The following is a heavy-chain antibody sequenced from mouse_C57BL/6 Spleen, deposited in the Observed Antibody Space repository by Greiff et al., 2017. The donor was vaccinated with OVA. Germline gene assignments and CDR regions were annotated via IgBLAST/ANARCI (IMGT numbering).Heavy chain of an antibody. CDR3: TTLWLRRSGWYFDV. J-gene: IGHJ1*03. CDR1: GFNIKDDY. Sequence: EVQLQQSGAELVRPGASVKLSCTASGFNIKDDYMHWVKQRPEQGLEWIGWIDPENGDTEYASKFQGKATITADTSSNTAYLQLSSLTSEDTAVYYCTTLWLRRSGWYFDVWGTGTTVTVSS. CDR2: IDPENGDT. D-gene: IGHD2-2*01. V-gene: IGHV14-4*01.